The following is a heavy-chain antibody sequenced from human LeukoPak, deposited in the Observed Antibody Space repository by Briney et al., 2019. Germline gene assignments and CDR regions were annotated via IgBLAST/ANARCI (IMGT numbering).Heavy chain of an antibody. CDR2: IYYSGST. CDR1: GGSISSSSYY. Sequence: SETLSLTCTVSGGSISSSSYYWGWIRQPPGKGLEWIGSIYYSGSTYYNPSHKSRVTISVDTSKNQFSLKLRSVTAADTAVYYRARRGYYYDSSFFDYWGQGTLVTVSS. D-gene: IGHD3-22*01. J-gene: IGHJ4*02. CDR3: ARRGYYYDSSFFDY. V-gene: IGHV4-39*01.